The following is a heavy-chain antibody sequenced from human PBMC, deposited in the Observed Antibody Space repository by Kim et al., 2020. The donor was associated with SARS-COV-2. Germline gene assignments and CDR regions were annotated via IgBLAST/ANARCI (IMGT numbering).Heavy chain of an antibody. Sequence: GGSLRLSCTTSGFTFTGYAISWVRQAPGKGLEWVSSIDGSDGTTYYVDSVKGRFTISRDNSKNTLYLQMSNLRADDTAVYYCMKGGWGWIWDHWGQGTLV. CDR3: MKGGWGWIWDH. CDR2: IDGSDGTT. J-gene: IGHJ4*02. V-gene: IGHV3-23*01. D-gene: IGHD2-2*03. CDR1: GFTFTGYA.